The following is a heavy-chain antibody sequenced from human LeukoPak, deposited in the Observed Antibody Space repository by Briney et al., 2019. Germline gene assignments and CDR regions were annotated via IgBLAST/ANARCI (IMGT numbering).Heavy chain of an antibody. D-gene: IGHD4-11*01. CDR3: ARDNSNYVPYYYYYMDV. Sequence: ASEKVSCKASGYTFTSYYMHWVRQAPGQGLEWMGIINPSGGSTSYAQKFQGRVTMTRDMSTSTVYMELSSLRSEDTAVYYCARDNSNYVPYYYYYMDVWGKGTTVTVSS. V-gene: IGHV1-46*01. CDR2: INPSGGST. CDR1: GYTFTSYY. J-gene: IGHJ6*03.